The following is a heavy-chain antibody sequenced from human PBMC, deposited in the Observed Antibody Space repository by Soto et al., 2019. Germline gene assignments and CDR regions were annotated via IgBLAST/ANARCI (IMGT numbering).Heavy chain of an antibody. CDR2: ITSDGSSP. CDR1: GFTFRNYY. V-gene: IGHV3-74*01. CDR3: TRDRRISGFDP. D-gene: IGHD3-16*02. Sequence: GGSLRLSCAASGFTFRNYYMTWMRQTPGKGLEWLSLITSDGSSPNYADSVKGRFTVSRDNAKNTLFLQMNSLRADDTGIYYCTRDRRISGFDPWGQGTLVTVSS. J-gene: IGHJ5*02.